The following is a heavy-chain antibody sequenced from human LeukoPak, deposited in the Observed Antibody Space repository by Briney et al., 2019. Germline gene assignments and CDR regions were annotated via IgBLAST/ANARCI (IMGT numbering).Heavy chain of an antibody. V-gene: IGHV1-69*05. CDR2: IIPIFGTA. CDR1: GGTFSSYA. J-gene: IGHJ6*03. Sequence: GASVKVSCKASGGTFSSYAISWVRQAPGQGLEWMGGIIPIFGTANYAQKFQGRVTMTRDTSTSTVYMELSSLRSEDTAVYYCAREKDIVVVPAAIPLEKRLYYYYYMDVWGKGTTVTVSS. D-gene: IGHD2-2*01. CDR3: AREKDIVVVPAAIPLEKRLYYYYYMDV.